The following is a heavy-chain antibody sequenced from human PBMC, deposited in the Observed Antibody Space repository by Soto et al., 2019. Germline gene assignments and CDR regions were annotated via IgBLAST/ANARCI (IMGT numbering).Heavy chain of an antibody. J-gene: IGHJ6*02. CDR2: ISGSGGST. V-gene: IGHV3-23*01. CDR3: AKCLYYYDNIKRGFDYYYGMDV. CDR1: GFTFSRHA. D-gene: IGHD3-22*01. Sequence: GGSLRLSCAASGFTFSRHAMTWVRQAPGKGLEWVSGISGSGGSTYYADSVKGRFTISRENSKNTVNMQMNSLRAEDTAAYYCAKCLYYYDNIKRGFDYYYGMDVWGQGTTVTVSS.